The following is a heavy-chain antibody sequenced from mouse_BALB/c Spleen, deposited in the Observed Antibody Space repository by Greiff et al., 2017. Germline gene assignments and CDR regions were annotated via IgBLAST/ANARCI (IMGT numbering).Heavy chain of an antibody. CDR1: GYTFTSYW. J-gene: IGHJ4*01. Sequence: VQLQQSGAELAKPGASVKMSCKASGYTFTSYWMHWVKQRPGQGLEWIGYINPSTGYTEYNQKFKDKATLTADKSSSTAYMQLSSLTSEDSAVYCCARSGYAIDYWGQGTSVTVSA. CDR3: ARSGYAIDY. CDR2: INPSTGYT. V-gene: IGHV1-7*01. D-gene: IGHD1-3*01.